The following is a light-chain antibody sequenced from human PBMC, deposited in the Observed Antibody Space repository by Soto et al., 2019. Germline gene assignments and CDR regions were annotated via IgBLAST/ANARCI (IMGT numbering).Light chain of an antibody. CDR1: RRDIGAYNY. Sequence: LTHPASEAGFHGPAIPIPCTRTRRDIGAYNYVSWYQQHPGKAPKIMIYDVTKRPSGVPNSFSGSKSGNTASLPIYGLQAEDEADYYCCSYAGSYTFVFGNGTKVTVL. J-gene: IGLJ1*01. CDR2: DVT. CDR3: CSYAGSYTFV. V-gene: IGLV2-11*01.